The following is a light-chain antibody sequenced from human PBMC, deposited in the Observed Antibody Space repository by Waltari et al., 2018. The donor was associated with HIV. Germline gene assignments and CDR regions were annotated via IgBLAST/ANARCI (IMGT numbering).Light chain of an antibody. J-gene: IGLJ2*01. Sequence: QAVVTQEPSLTVSPGGTVTLTCGSSPGAVTSGHHHYWFQQKTGQAPKTLIYDLNNKHSWTPARFSGSLLGGKAALTLSGAQPEDEAKYYCLLSYAGARPVVFGGGTQLTVL. CDR3: LLSYAGARPVV. CDR2: DLN. CDR1: PGAVTSGHH. V-gene: IGLV7-46*01.